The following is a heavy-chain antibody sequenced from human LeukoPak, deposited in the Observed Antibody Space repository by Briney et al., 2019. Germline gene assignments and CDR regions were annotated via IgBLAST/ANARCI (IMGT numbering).Heavy chain of an antibody. CDR2: ISAYNGNT. Sequence: ASVKVSCKASGYTFTSYGISWVRQAPGQGLEWMGWISAYNGNTNYAQKLQGRVTMTTDTSTSIAYMELRSLRSDDTAVYYCARDRADDSSGYYFDYWGQGTLVTVSS. D-gene: IGHD3-22*01. CDR1: GYTFTSYG. V-gene: IGHV1-18*01. J-gene: IGHJ4*02. CDR3: ARDRADDSSGYYFDY.